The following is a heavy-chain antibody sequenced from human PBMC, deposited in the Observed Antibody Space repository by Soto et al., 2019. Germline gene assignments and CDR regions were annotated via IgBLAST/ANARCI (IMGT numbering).Heavy chain of an antibody. V-gene: IGHV5-10-1*01. CDR3: ARQIYDSATGRNFQYYFDS. D-gene: IGHD2-15*01. CDR2: IDPSDSET. Sequence: GESLKISCQGSGYSFAGYWITWVRQKPGKGLEWMGRIDPSDSETYYSPSFVGHVTISGTKSITTVFLQWSSLMASDTAIYYCARQIYDSATGRNFQYYFDSWGQGTPVTVSS. CDR1: GYSFAGYW. J-gene: IGHJ4*02.